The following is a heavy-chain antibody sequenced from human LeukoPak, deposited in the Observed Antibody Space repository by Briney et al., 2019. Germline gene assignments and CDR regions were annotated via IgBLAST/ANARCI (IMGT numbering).Heavy chain of an antibody. V-gene: IGHV4-34*01. CDR3: ARTRSYYYGSGSTIDH. D-gene: IGHD3-10*01. CDR2: INHSGST. Sequence: GSLRLSCAASGFTFSSYGMNWVRQPPGKGLEWIGGINHSGSTNYNPSLKSRVTISVDTSKNQFSLKLSSVTAADTAVYYCARTRSYYYGSGSTIDHWGQGTLVTVSS. J-gene: IGHJ4*02. CDR1: GFTFSSYG.